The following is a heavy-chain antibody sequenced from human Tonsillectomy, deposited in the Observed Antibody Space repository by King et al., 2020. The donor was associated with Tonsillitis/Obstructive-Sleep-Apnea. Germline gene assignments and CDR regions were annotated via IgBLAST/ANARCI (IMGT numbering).Heavy chain of an antibody. D-gene: IGHD1-1*01. CDR3: ASSLEDQLQPYFFDD. CDR1: GYTFTNYW. J-gene: IGHJ4*02. Sequence: QLVQSGAEVKKPGESLKISCKGSGYTFTNYWLAWVRQMPGKGLEWMGFIYPGDSDTRYSPSFQGQVTISADKSITTAYLQWSSLKASDTAMYYCASSLEDQLQPYFFDDCGQGTLDTVAS. V-gene: IGHV5-51*01. CDR2: IYPGDSDT.